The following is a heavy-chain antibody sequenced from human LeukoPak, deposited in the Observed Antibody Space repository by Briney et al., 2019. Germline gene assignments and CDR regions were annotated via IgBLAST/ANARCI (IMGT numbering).Heavy chain of an antibody. CDR2: ISGSGGST. V-gene: IGHV3-23*01. J-gene: IGHJ4*02. CDR3: ALLMMYAIDFDY. D-gene: IGHD2-8*01. Sequence: GGSLRLSCAASGFTFSSYAMSWVRQAPGKGLEWVSAISGSGGSTYFADSLKGRFTISRDISKNTLYLQMNSLRAEDTAIYYCALLMMYAIDFDYWGQGTLVTVSS. CDR1: GFTFSSYA.